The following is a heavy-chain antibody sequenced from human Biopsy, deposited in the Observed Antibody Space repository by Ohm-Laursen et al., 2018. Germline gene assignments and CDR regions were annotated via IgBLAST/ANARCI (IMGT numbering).Heavy chain of an antibody. CDR3: ALAAAQTVTHFDY. CDR2: ITDSGGST. Sequence: SLRLSCAAPGFTFSSYGMSWVRQAPGKGLEWVPAITDSGGSTFYADSVKGRFTISRDNSKNTLYLQMNSLRADDTAVYYCALAAAQTVTHFDYWGQGTLVTVSS. V-gene: IGHV3-23*01. D-gene: IGHD4-17*01. CDR1: GFTFSSYG. J-gene: IGHJ4*02.